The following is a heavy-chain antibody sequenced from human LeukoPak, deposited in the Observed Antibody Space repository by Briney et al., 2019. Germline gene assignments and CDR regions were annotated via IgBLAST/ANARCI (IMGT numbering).Heavy chain of an antibody. J-gene: IGHJ6*02. Sequence: GGSLRLSCAASGFTFSSYWMHRVRQAPGKGLVWVSRINSDGSSTSYADSVKGRFTISRDNAKNTLYLQMNSLRAEDTAVYYCARVGSSGIVVVPAAIETFYGMDVWGQGTTVTVSS. D-gene: IGHD2-2*01. CDR3: ARVGSSGIVVVPAAIETFYGMDV. CDR2: INSDGSST. CDR1: GFTFSSYW. V-gene: IGHV3-74*01.